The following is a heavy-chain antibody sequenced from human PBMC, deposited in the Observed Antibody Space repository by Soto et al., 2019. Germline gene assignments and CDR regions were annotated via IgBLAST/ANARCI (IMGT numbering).Heavy chain of an antibody. CDR2: INHSGST. J-gene: IGHJ5*02. V-gene: IGHV4-34*01. CDR1: GGSFSGYY. CDR3: ARRGHYYGSGQKNWFDP. Sequence: QVQLQQWGAGLLKPSETLSLTCAVYGGSFSGYYWSWIRQPPGKGLEWIGEINHSGSTNYNPSLKSRVTISVDTSKNQFSLKLSSVTAADTAVYYCARRGHYYGSGQKNWFDPWGQGNLVTVSS. D-gene: IGHD3-10*01.